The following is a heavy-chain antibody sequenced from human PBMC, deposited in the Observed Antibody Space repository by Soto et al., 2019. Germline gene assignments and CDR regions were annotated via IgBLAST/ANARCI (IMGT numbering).Heavy chain of an antibody. Sequence: SVKVSCKASGYTFTGHYMHWVRQVSGKGIEYLGWLKSDNGGAYSAPKFQGRVTFTRDTSTTTAYMELSGLRSDDTAVYFCARDLCPLGSGSACPELGLDFWGQVTTGIVSS. CDR1: GYTFTGHY. J-gene: IGHJ6*02. V-gene: IGHV1-2*02. CDR3: ARDLCPLGSGSACPELGLDF. CDR2: LKSDNGGA. D-gene: IGHD3-10*01.